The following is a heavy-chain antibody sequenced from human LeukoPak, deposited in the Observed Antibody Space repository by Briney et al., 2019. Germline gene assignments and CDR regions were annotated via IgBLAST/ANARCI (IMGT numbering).Heavy chain of an antibody. J-gene: IGHJ4*02. CDR1: GGSINNYK. Sequence: SETLSLTCTVSGGSINNYKWTWVRRPPGKGLEWIGYIYHSGTTNYNPPLSSRATISVDTSKNQFSLRLTSVTAADTAIYYCARFWSGFDFWGQGALVTVSS. V-gene: IGHV4-59*01. CDR2: IYHSGTT. CDR3: ARFWSGFDF. D-gene: IGHD3-3*01.